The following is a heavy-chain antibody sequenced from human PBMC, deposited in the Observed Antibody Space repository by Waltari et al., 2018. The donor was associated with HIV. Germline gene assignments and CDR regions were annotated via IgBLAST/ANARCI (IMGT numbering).Heavy chain of an antibody. J-gene: IGHJ6*02. CDR1: GGTFSSYA. CDR2: IIPIFGTA. D-gene: IGHD2-2*01. V-gene: IGHV1-69*06. Sequence: QVQLVQSGAEVKKPGSSVKVSCKASGGTFSSYAISWVRQAPGQGLEWMGGIIPIFGTANYAQKFQGRVTITADKSTSTAYMELSSLRSEDTAVYYCARGNIVVVRGKNYYYYGMDVWGQGTTVTVSS. CDR3: ARGNIVVVRGKNYYYYGMDV.